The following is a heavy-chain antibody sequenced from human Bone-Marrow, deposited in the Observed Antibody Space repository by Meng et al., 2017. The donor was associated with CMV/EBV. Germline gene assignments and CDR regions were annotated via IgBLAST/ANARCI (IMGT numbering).Heavy chain of an antibody. CDR1: GGSFSGYY. CDR2: INHSGST. V-gene: IGHV4-34*01. Sequence: AGYGGSFSGYYWSWIRQPPGKGLEWIGEINHSGSTNYNPSLKSRVTISVDTSKNQFSLKLSSVTAADTAVYYCARAPPRRYKNWFDPWGQGTLVTVSS. D-gene: IGHD3-16*02. J-gene: IGHJ5*02. CDR3: ARAPPRRYKNWFDP.